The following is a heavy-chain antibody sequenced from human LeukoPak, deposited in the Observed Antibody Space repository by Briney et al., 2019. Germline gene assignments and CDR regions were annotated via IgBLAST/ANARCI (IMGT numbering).Heavy chain of an antibody. D-gene: IGHD1-26*01. Sequence: HPGRSLRLSCAASGFTFSSYGMHWVRQAPGKGLEWVAVISYDGSKKYYADSVKGRFTISRDNSKNTLYLQMYSLRAEDTAVYYCAKDQWELRAFFDYWGQGTLVTVSS. CDR1: GFTFSSYG. V-gene: IGHV3-30*18. CDR2: ISYDGSKK. CDR3: AKDQWELRAFFDY. J-gene: IGHJ4*02.